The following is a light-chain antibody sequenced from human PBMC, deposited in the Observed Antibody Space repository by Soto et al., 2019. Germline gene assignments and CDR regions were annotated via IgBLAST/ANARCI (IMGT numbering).Light chain of an antibody. CDR1: QSISSW. V-gene: IGKV1-5*01. CDR3: QQYNSYRFSWT. J-gene: IGKJ1*01. CDR2: DAS. Sequence: DIQMTQSPSSLSASVGDRVTITCRASQSISSWLAWYQQKPGKAPKLLIYDASSLESGVPSRFSGSGSGTEFTLTISSLQPDDFATYYCQQYNSYRFSWTFGQGTKVDIK.